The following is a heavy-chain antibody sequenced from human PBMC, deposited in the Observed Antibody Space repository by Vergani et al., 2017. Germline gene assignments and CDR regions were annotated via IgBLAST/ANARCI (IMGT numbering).Heavy chain of an antibody. CDR3: AREGYCTNVVCLTLFYF. V-gene: IGHV4-34*01. CDR2: IRHDGIT. J-gene: IGHJ4*02. CDR1: GGSFNDYW. D-gene: IGHD2-8*01. Sequence: QAQLQQWGAGLLKPSETLSLTCAIYGGSFNDYWWTWIRQPPGKGLEGIGEIRHDGITHYSPSLKSRVTISIDTSTHQFSLNLRSVTAADTAVYYCAREGYCTNVVCLTLFYFWGQGALVTASS.